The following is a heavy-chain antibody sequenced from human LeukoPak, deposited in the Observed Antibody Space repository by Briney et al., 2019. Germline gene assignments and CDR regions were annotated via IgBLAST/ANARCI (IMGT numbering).Heavy chain of an antibody. CDR2: ISAYNGNT. CDR1: GYTFTSYG. J-gene: IGHJ4*02. D-gene: IGHD3-22*01. Sequence: GASVKVSCKASGYTFTSYGISWVRQAPGQGLEWMGWISAYNGNTNYAQKLQGRVTMTTDTSTSTAYMELRSLRSGDTAVYYCTRRYYDSSGYYFDYWGQGTLVTVSS. V-gene: IGHV1-18*01. CDR3: TRRYYDSSGYYFDY.